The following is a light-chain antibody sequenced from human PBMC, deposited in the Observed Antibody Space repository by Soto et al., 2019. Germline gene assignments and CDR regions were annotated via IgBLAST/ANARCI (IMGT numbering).Light chain of an antibody. CDR1: SSDIGRYNY. V-gene: IGLV2-14*01. CDR3: SSYTGTTSLYI. J-gene: IGLJ2*01. Sequence: QSVLTQPASVSGSPGQSITISCTGTSSDIGRYNYVSWYQQHPGKAPKLIICNVTNRPSGVSHRFSASKSGNTASLTISGLQAEDEADYYCSSYTGTTSLYIFGGGTKLTVL. CDR2: NVT.